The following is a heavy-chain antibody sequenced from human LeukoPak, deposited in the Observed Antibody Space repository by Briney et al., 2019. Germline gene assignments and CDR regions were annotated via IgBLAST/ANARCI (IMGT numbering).Heavy chain of an antibody. J-gene: IGHJ3*02. Sequence: ASVKVSCTASAYTFTSCDINWVRQATGQGLEWMGWMNPNSGNTGYAQKFQRRVTMTRNTSIRTAYMELGSLSTEDTAVYYWATSIPAPSPGRGIVVVINAFDIWGQGTMVTVSS. V-gene: IGHV1-8*01. D-gene: IGHD3-22*01. CDR3: ATSIPAPSPGRGIVVVINAFDI. CDR1: AYTFTSCD. CDR2: MNPNSGNT.